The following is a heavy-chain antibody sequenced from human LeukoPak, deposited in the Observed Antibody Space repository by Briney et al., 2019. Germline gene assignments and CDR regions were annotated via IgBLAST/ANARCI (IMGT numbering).Heavy chain of an antibody. J-gene: IGHJ4*02. CDR3: AHRRGNYYDSSGYTGFDF. V-gene: IGHV2-5*01. Sequence: GPTLVNPTQTLTLTCTFSGFSLSTSGVGVGWFRQPPGKALEWLALIHWNDDKRYSPSLKSRLTITKDTSKNQVVLTMTNMEPVDTATYYCAHRRGNYYDSSGYTGFDFWGQGTLVTVSS. D-gene: IGHD3-22*01. CDR2: IHWNDDK. CDR1: GFSLSTSGVG.